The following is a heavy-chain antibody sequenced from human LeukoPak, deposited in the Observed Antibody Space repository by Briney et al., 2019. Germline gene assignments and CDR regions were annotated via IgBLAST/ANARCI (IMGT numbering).Heavy chain of an antibody. CDR2: IHDSGNT. CDR3: ARDPNSAL. CDR1: GGSISSNY. J-gene: IGHJ4*02. D-gene: IGHD4-23*01. V-gene: IGHV4-4*07. Sequence: SETLSLTCTVSGGSISSNYWSWIRQPAGKRLEWIGRIHDSGNTNYNPSLKSRVTMSIDTSKNQFSLKLSSVTAADTAVYYCARDPNSALWGQGTLVTVSS.